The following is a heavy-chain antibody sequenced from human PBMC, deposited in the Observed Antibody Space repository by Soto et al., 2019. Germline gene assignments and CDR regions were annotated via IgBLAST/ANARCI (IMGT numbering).Heavy chain of an antibody. D-gene: IGHD3-10*01. Sequence: GGSLRLSCAASGFTFSSYAMSWVRQAPGKGLEWVSAISGSGGRTYSADSVKSRFTITRDNSKNTLYLQMNSLRAEDTAVYYCAKAAGFTMVRGVVYLDDWGQGTLVTVSS. CDR1: GFTFSSYA. CDR3: AKAAGFTMVRGVVYLDD. J-gene: IGHJ4*02. CDR2: ISGSGGRT. V-gene: IGHV3-23*01.